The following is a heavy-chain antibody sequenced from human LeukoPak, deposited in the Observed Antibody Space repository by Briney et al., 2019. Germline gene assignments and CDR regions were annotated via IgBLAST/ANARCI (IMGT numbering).Heavy chain of an antibody. CDR1: GGSFSGFF. CDR2: VGHSGSA. Sequence: SETLSLTCAVSGGSFSGFFWRWIRQPPGKGLEWIGDVGHSGSADYNPSLKSRVTISADPSKSQFSLKLSSVTAADTAVYYCARRQVFDNWNYSNPYYLDYWGQGTLVTVSS. CDR3: ARRQVFDNWNYSNPYYLDY. D-gene: IGHD1-7*01. J-gene: IGHJ4*02. V-gene: IGHV4-34*01.